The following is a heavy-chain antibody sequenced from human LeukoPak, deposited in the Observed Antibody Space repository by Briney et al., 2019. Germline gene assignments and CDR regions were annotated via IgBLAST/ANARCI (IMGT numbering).Heavy chain of an antibody. CDR3: AREGIAAAGTRVNFQH. J-gene: IGHJ1*01. Sequence: ASVKVSCKASGYTFTGYYMHWVRQAPGQELEWMGWINPNSGGTNYAQKFQGWVTMTRDTSISTAYMELSRLRSDDTAVYYCAREGIAAAGTRVNFQHWGQGTLVTVCS. V-gene: IGHV1-2*04. CDR1: GYTFTGYY. CDR2: INPNSGGT. D-gene: IGHD6-13*01.